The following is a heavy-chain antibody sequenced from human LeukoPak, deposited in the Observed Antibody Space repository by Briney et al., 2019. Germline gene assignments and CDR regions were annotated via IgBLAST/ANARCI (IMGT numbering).Heavy chain of an antibody. CDR2: VYSSGHT. D-gene: IGHD4-17*01. Sequence: SETLSLTCTVSGGSMNNYYWSWIRQSAGKGLEWIGQVYSSGHTNYNPSLKSRVTISLDASKNQFSLKLSSVTATDTAVYYCASLTTVTQGYFDSWGQGTLVTVSS. J-gene: IGHJ4*02. CDR3: ASLTTVTQGYFDS. V-gene: IGHV4-4*07. CDR1: GGSMNNYY.